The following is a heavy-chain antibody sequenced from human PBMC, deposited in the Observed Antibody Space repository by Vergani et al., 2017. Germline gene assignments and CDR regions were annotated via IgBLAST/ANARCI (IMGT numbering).Heavy chain of an antibody. V-gene: IGHV3-7*01. CDR3: ARGNSLGSY. CDR1: GFIFSSYW. J-gene: IGHJ4*02. D-gene: IGHD1-7*01. Sequence: EVQLVESGGGLVQPGGSLRLSCAASGFIFSSYWMHWVRQAPGKGLEWVAAIKEDGSEKQYVDSVKGRFTISRDNAKKSLYLQMNSLRGEDTAVYYCARGNSLGSYWGQETLVTVSS. CDR2: IKEDGSEK.